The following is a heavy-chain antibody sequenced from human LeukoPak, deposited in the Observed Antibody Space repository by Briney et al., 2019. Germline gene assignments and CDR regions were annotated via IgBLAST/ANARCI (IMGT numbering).Heavy chain of an antibody. CDR2: ISSSSSTI. CDR3: ARDRGSGSYYGLNDAFDI. CDR1: GFTFSTCS. Sequence: GGSLRLSCAASGFTFSTCSMNWVRQAPGKGLEWISYISSSSSTIYYAGSVKGRFTISRDNAKNSLYLQMNSLRDEDTAVYYCARDRGSGSYYGLNDAFDIWGQGTMVTVSS. D-gene: IGHD1-26*01. J-gene: IGHJ3*02. V-gene: IGHV3-48*02.